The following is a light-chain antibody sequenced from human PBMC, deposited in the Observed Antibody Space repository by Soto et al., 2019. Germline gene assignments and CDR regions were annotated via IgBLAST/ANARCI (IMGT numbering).Light chain of an antibody. V-gene: IGKV4-1*01. J-gene: IGKJ5*01. CDR2: WAS. CDR1: QSVLYSSNNKNY. Sequence: DIVITQSPDSLPVSLGERATINCKSSQSVLYSSNNKNYLAWYQQKPGQPPKLLIYWASTRESGVPDRFSGSGSGTDFTLTISSLQAEDVAVYYCQQYYSAPLTFGQGTRLEIK. CDR3: QQYYSAPLT.